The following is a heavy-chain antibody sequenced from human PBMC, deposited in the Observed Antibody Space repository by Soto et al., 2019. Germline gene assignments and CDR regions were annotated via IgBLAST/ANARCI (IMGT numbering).Heavy chain of an antibody. J-gene: IGHJ4*02. CDR1: GFTFSNYA. CDR3: AKAEYSSSDNFDY. V-gene: IGHV3-23*01. D-gene: IGHD6-6*01. CDR2: ISGSGGST. Sequence: GGSLRLSCAASGFTFSNYAMSWVRQAPGKGLEWVSAISGSGGSTYYADSVKGRFTISRDNSKNTLYLQMNSLRAEDTAVYYCAKAEYSSSDNFDYWGQGTLVTVSS.